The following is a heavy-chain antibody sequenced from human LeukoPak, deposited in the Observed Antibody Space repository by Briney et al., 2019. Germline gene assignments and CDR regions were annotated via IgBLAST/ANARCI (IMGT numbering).Heavy chain of an antibody. CDR3: ARTSRLVEGMDV. J-gene: IGHJ6*02. Sequence: SVKVSCKASGGTFSSYAISWVRQAPGQGLEWMGGIIPIFGKANHAQKFQGRVTITADESTSTAYMELSSLRSEDTAVYYCARTSRLVEGMDVWGQGTTVTVSS. CDR2: IIPIFGKA. CDR1: GGTFSSYA. D-gene: IGHD5-24*01. V-gene: IGHV1-69*13.